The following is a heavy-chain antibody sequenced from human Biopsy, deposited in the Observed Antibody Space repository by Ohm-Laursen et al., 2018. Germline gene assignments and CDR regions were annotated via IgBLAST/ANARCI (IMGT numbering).Heavy chain of an antibody. V-gene: IGHV4-34*01. Sequence: SQTLSLTCAVYGGSLSGYYWNWIRQSPGKGLEWIGEINHRGFTSNNPSLKSRVTISVDTSKNQFSLKLNSVTAADTAVYYCARDYDTSGYYYVSWGQGTLVTVSS. D-gene: IGHD3-22*01. CDR2: INHRGFT. CDR3: ARDYDTSGYYYVS. CDR1: GGSLSGYY. J-gene: IGHJ5*02.